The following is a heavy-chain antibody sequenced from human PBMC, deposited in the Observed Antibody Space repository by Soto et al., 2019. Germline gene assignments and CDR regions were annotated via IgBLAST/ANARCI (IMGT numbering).Heavy chain of an antibody. CDR3: ASGSYYDFWSGFSPDY. CDR1: GFTFSSYC. D-gene: IGHD3-3*01. CDR2: ISSSSTI. Sequence: PGGSLRLSCAASGFTFSSYCMSWVRQAPGKGLEWVSYISSSSTIYYADSVKGRFTISRDNAKNSLYLQMNSLRAEDTAVYYCASGSYYDFWSGFSPDYWGQGTLVTVSS. V-gene: IGHV3-48*01. J-gene: IGHJ4*02.